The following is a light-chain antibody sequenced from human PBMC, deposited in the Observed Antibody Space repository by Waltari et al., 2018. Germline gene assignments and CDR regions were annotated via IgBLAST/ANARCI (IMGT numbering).Light chain of an antibody. V-gene: IGKV3-15*01. CDR1: QSVSSN. J-gene: IGKJ1*01. CDR2: GAS. Sequence: ETEMTQSPATLSVSPGERVTLFCRASQSVSSNLAWYQQKPGQAPRLLIYGASTRASGIPARFSGSGSGTEFSLTISSLQSEDFAVYYCQQYNNWPPGRTFGQGTKVESK. CDR3: QQYNNWPPGRT.